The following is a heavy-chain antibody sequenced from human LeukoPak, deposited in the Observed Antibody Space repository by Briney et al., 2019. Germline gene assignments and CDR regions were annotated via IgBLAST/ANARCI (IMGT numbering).Heavy chain of an antibody. D-gene: IGHD3-3*01. CDR3: ARDRRLGITIFGVVSYAFDI. CDR2: ISYDGSNK. Sequence: GRSLRLSCAASGFTFSSYAMHWVRQAPGKGLEWVAVISYDGSNKYYADSVKGRFTISRDNSKNTLYLQMNSLRAEDTAVYYCARDRRLGITIFGVVSYAFDIWGQGTMVTVSS. CDR1: GFTFSSYA. J-gene: IGHJ3*02. V-gene: IGHV3-30-3*01.